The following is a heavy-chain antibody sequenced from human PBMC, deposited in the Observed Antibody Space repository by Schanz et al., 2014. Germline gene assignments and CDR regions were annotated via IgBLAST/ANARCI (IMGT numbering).Heavy chain of an antibody. CDR1: GFIFDDYG. V-gene: IGHV3-23*01. J-gene: IGHJ4*02. D-gene: IGHD6-19*01. Sequence: EVLLLESGGRVERPGGSLRLSCAASGFIFDDYGMSWVRQVPGKGLEWVSGIGGSGDSTHYADSVKGRFIISRDNSKNTLYLQVNSLRAEDTAVYYCAKAGSGWSTAGYYYWGQGTLVAVSS. CDR3: AKAGSGWSTAGYYY. CDR2: IGGSGDST.